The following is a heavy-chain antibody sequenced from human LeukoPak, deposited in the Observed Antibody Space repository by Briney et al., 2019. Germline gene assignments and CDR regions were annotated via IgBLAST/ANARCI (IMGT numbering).Heavy chain of an antibody. D-gene: IGHD6-19*01. CDR2: ISGSGSST. J-gene: IGHJ4*02. V-gene: IGHV3-23*01. CDR3: AKDALSGWYGYSDY. CDR1: RFTFSNYA. Sequence: PGGSLRLSCAASRFTFSNYAMNWVRQAPGKGLEWVSSISGSGSSTYYADSVKGRFTISRDNSKNTLFLQMNSLRAEDTAVYHCAKDALSGWYGYSDYWGQGTLVTVSS.